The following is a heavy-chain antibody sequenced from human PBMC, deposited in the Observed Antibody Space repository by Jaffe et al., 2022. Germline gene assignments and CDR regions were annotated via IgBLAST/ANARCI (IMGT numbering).Heavy chain of an antibody. Sequence: EVQLVESGGGLVQPGGSLRLSCAASGFTVSSNYMSWVRQAPGKGLEWVSVIYSGGSTYYADSVKGRFTISRHNSKNTLYLQMNSLRAEDTAVYYCARSPNYYGSGSYGTGNHYYYYYYMDVWGKGTTVTVSS. J-gene: IGHJ6*03. CDR1: GFTVSSNY. D-gene: IGHD3-10*01. V-gene: IGHV3-53*04. CDR3: ARSPNYYGSGSYGTGNHYYYYYYMDV. CDR2: IYSGGST.